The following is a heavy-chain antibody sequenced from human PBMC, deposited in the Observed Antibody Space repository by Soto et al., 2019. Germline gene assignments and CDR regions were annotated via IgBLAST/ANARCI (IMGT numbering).Heavy chain of an antibody. J-gene: IGHJ4*02. V-gene: IGHV1-8*01. CDR2: MSPNSGKT. Sequence: QVQMVQSGAEVKKPGASVRVTCKTSGYTFTDYDVSWVRQASGQGLEWMGWMSPNSGKTGYVEKFQGRVTMSAKTSLSTAYMALPSLSSEDTAIYFCARGRIGAAFWGQGTLVTGSS. CDR3: ARGRIGAAF. CDR1: GYTFTDYD. D-gene: IGHD2-15*01.